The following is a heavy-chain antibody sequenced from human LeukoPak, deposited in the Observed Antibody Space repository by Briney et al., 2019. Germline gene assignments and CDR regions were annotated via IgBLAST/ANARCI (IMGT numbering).Heavy chain of an antibody. CDR3: ARHGTSGTNLNWFDP. CDR2: IYYSGST. J-gene: IGHJ5*02. D-gene: IGHD1-1*01. V-gene: IGHV4-59*01. CDR1: GGSISSFY. Sequence: PSETLSLTCTVSGGSISSFYWSCIRQPPRKGLEWIGYIYYSGSTNYNPSLKSRVTISVDTSKNQFSLKLSSVTAADTAVYYCARHGTSGTNLNWFDPWGQGTLVTVSS.